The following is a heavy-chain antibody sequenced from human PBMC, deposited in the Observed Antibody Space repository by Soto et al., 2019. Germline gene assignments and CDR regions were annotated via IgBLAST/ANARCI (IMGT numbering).Heavy chain of an antibody. V-gene: IGHV4-39*01. CDR2: MYYSGTV. J-gene: IGHJ5*01. D-gene: IGHD3-9*01. CDR3: ARYRFYDVSTGMNTFDS. CDR1: GGSFSTSYYY. Sequence: QLQLQESGPGLVKPSETLSLTCSVSGGSFSTSYYYWAWIRQYPGKGLEWLGSMYYSGTVYHNPSLRSRVTMAVDTAKNQSSLKLSSVTAADTAMYYCARYRFYDVSTGMNTFDSWGLGTLVTVSS.